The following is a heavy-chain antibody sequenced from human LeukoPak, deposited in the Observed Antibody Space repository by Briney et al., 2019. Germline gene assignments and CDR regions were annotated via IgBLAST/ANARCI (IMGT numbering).Heavy chain of an antibody. CDR3: VRQSTGLDY. D-gene: IGHD5/OR15-5a*01. CDR1: GFTSSTHT. CDR2: IKSDGRNK. V-gene: IGHV3-30*04. Sequence: PGRSLRLSCAPSGFTSSTHTMHWVRQAPGKGLEWVAVIKSDGRNKYYAESVRGRFTISRDNSRNTLYLQLDSLRSEDTAVYYCVRQSTGLDYWGQGTLVTVSS. J-gene: IGHJ4*02.